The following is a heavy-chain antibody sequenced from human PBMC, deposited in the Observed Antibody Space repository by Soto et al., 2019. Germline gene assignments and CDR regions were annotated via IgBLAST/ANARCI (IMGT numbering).Heavy chain of an antibody. Sequence: ASVKVSCKASGYTFTSYGISWVRQAPGQGLEWMGWISAYNGNTNYAQKLQGRVTMTTDTSTKTTYMELRSLRSDDTAVYYCARTIHYDTSGYYSWFDYWGQGTLVTVSS. CDR3: ARTIHYDTSGYYSWFDY. CDR1: GYTFTSYG. V-gene: IGHV1-18*01. D-gene: IGHD3-22*01. J-gene: IGHJ4*02. CDR2: ISAYNGNT.